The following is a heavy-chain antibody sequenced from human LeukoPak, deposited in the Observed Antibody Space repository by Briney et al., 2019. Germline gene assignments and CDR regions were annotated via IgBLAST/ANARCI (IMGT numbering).Heavy chain of an antibody. CDR2: ISFHGTDT. CDR1: GFTFISYA. J-gene: IGHJ4*02. CDR3: AKFALRYCSGGSCHPFDY. Sequence: GTSLRLSCAASGFTFISYAIHWVRQAPGKGLEWVAVISFHGTDTFYADSVKGRFTISRDNSKNTLYLQMNSLRAEDTAVYYCAKFALRYCSGGSCHPFDYWGQGTLVTVSS. D-gene: IGHD2-15*01. V-gene: IGHV3-30*04.